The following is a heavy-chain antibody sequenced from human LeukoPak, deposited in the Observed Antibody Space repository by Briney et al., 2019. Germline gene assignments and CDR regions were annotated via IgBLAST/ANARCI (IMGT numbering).Heavy chain of an antibody. CDR3: ARHRTASDY. CDR2: ITTGSTYI. Sequence: NPGGSLRLSCSASAFTFSDYTMIWVRQAPGKGLEWVSCITTGSTYIYYADSVKGRFTISRDNAKNSLYLQMTSLRAEDTAVYYCARHRTASDYWGQGTLVTVSS. V-gene: IGHV3-21*01. J-gene: IGHJ4*02. D-gene: IGHD3-16*02. CDR1: AFTFSDYT.